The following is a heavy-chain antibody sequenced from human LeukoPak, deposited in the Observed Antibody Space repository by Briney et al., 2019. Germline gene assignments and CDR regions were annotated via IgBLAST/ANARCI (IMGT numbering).Heavy chain of an antibody. J-gene: IGHJ4*02. V-gene: IGHV3-30*03. CDR2: ISSNGNDK. CDR1: GVTFSNYG. D-gene: IGHD3-9*01. CDR3: ARGDILTPFDY. Sequence: PGGCLRLSCAASGVTFSNYGMHWVRQAPGKGLEWVALISSNGNDKLYGDSVKGRFTISRDDSKSTLYLQMNSLRAEDTAVYYCARGDILTPFDYWGQGTLVTVSS.